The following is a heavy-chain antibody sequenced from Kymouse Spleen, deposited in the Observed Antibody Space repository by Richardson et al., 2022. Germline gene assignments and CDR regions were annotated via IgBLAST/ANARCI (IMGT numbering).Heavy chain of an antibody. J-gene: IGHJ4*02. V-gene: IGHV4-59*01. CDR1: GGSISSYY. Sequence: QVQLQESGPGLVKPSETLSLTCTVSGGSISSYYWSWIRQPPGKGLEWIGYIYYSGSTNYNPSLKSRVTISVDTSKNQFSLKLSSVTAADTAVYYCAREGYYGSGSYGFDYWGQGTLVTVSS. CDR3: AREGYYGSGSYGFDY. D-gene: IGHD3-10*01. CDR2: IYYSGST.